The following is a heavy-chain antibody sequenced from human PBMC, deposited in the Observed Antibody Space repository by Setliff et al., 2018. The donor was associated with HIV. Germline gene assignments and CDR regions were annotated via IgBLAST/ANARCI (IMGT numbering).Heavy chain of an antibody. CDR3: ARGPESVAPRMCAFDI. Sequence: SETLSLTCTVSGGSITSGYYWTWIRQPPGKGLEWIGEINHSGSTNYSPSLQSRVTISVDASKSQFSLRLNSVTAADTATYYCARGPESVAPRMCAFDIWGQGTVVTVSS. CDR1: GGSITSGYY. V-gene: IGHV4-34*01. CDR2: INHSGST. D-gene: IGHD6-6*01. J-gene: IGHJ3*02.